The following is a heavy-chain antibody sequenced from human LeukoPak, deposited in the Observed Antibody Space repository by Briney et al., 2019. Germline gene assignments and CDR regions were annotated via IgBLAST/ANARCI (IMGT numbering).Heavy chain of an antibody. J-gene: IGHJ4*02. CDR1: GFTFSNAW. Sequence: KPGGSLRLSRAASGFTFSNAWMNWVRQAPGKGLEWVGRIKSKTDGGTTDYAAPVKGRFTISRDDSKNTLYLQMNSLKTEDTAVYYCSTTYYYDSSEGYWGQGTLVTVSS. CDR2: IKSKTDGGTT. CDR3: STTYYYDSSEGY. V-gene: IGHV3-15*07. D-gene: IGHD3-22*01.